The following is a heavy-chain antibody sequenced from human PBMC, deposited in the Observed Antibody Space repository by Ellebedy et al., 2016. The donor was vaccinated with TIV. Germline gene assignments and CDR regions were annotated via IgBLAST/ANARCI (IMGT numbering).Heavy chain of an antibody. CDR1: GGSISSGGYF. D-gene: IGHD3-10*01. Sequence: MPSETLSLTCTVSGGSISSGGYFWSWIRQHPGKGLEWIAYIYYSGSTSYNPSLKSRINISVDTSKNQFSLRLSSVTAADTAMYYCLAMFRETVWYWGQGTLVSVSS. V-gene: IGHV4-31*03. CDR2: IYYSGST. CDR3: LAMFRETVWY. J-gene: IGHJ4*02.